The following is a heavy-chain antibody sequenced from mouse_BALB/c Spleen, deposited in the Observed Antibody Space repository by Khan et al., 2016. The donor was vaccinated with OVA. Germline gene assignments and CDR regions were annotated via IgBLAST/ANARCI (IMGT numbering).Heavy chain of an antibody. Sequence: VQLQQSGSEVVRPGALVKLSCKASGFNIKDYYIHWVKQRPEQGLEWIGWIDPENGHTVYDPKFQAKATITADTSSNTAYLHLSSLTSEDTAVYYGPRSILLYFDFWDQGTTLTVSS. J-gene: IGHJ2*01. V-gene: IGHV14-1*02. CDR2: IDPENGHT. CDR1: GFNIKDYY. D-gene: IGHD2-3*01. CDR3: PRSILLYFDF.